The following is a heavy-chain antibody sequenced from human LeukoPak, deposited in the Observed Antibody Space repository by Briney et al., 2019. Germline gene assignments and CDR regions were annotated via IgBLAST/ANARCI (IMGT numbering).Heavy chain of an antibody. V-gene: IGHV3-30*04. J-gene: IGHJ4*02. Sequence: GGSLRLSCAASGFTFSSYAMHWVRQAPGKGLEWVALIPYDGSNKYYADSVKGRFTVSRDNSKNTLYLQMNSLRAEDTAVYYCATFNWNYEADYWGQGTLVTVSS. D-gene: IGHD1-7*01. CDR3: ATFNWNYEADY. CDR2: IPYDGSNK. CDR1: GFTFSSYA.